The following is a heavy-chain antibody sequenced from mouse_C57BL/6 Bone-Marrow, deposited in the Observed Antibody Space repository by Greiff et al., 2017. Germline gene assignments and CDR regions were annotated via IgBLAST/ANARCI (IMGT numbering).Heavy chain of an antibody. CDR1: GYTFTSYW. CDR2: IHPNSGST. D-gene: IGHD1-1*01. Sequence: VQLQQPGAELVKPGASVKLSCKASGYTFTSYWMHWVKQRPGQGLEWIGMIHPNSGSTNYNEKFKSKATLTVDKSSSTAYMQLSSLTSEDSAVYYCAREDYGSSYGDAMDYWGQGTSDTVSS. CDR3: AREDYGSSYGDAMDY. J-gene: IGHJ4*01. V-gene: IGHV1-64*01.